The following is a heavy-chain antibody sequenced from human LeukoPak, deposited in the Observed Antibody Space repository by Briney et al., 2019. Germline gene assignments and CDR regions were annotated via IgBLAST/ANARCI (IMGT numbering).Heavy chain of an antibody. CDR1: GGSISSSSYY. CDR3: ASKPPKFSSGWYR. Sequence: PSETLSLTCTVSGGSISSSSYYWGWIRQPPGKGLEWSGSIYYSGSTYYNPSLKSRVTISVDTSKNQFSLKLSSVTAADTAVYYCASKPPKFSSGWYRWGQGTLVTVSS. D-gene: IGHD6-19*01. V-gene: IGHV4-39*01. J-gene: IGHJ4*02. CDR2: IYYSGST.